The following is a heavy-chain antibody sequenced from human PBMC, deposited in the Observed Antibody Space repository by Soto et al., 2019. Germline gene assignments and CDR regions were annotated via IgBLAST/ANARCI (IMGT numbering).Heavy chain of an antibody. V-gene: IGHV1-58*01. D-gene: IGHD1-7*01. CDR1: GFTFTSSA. CDR3: AAASGYNWNYPGYYYGMDV. Sequence: SVKVSCKASGFTFTSSAVQWVRQARGQRLEWIGWIVVGSGNTNYAQKFQERVTITRDMSTRTAYMELSSLRSEDTAVYYCAAASGYNWNYPGYYYGMDVWGQGTTVTVYS. CDR2: IVVGSGNT. J-gene: IGHJ6*02.